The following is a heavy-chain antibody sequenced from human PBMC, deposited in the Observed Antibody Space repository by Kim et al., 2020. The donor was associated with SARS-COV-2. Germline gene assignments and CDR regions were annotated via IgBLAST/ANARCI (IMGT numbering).Heavy chain of an antibody. V-gene: IGHV4-39*07. D-gene: IGHD4-17*01. J-gene: IGHJ4*02. CDR3: ARDWNKPSHDYGDQTDY. CDR2: IYYSGST. Sequence: SETLSLTCTVSGGSISSSSYYWGWIRQPPGKGLEWIGSIYYSGSTYYNPSLKSRVTISVDTSKNQFSLKLSSVTAADTAVYYCARDWNKPSHDYGDQTDYWGQGTLVTVSS. CDR1: GGSISSSSYY.